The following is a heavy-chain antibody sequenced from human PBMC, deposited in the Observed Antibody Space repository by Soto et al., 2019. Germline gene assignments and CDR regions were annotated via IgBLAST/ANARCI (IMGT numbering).Heavy chain of an antibody. D-gene: IGHD3-3*01. CDR2: VSSSGTST. CDR1: GFTFGRHA. CDR3: ARGPPGYLEYLFVDY. V-gene: IGHV3-64*02. J-gene: IGHJ4*02. Sequence: PGGSLRLSCAASGFTFGRHAMHWVRQAPGKGLEYVSGVSSSGTSTSYADSVKGRFTISRDNSKNTLFLQMGSLRTEDMAVYYCARGPPGYLEYLFVDYWGQGTQVTVSS.